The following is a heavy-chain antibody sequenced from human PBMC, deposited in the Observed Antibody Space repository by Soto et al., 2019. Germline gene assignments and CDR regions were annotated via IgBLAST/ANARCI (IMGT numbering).Heavy chain of an antibody. CDR2: ISAYNGNT. V-gene: IGHV1-18*01. CDR1: GYTFTSYG. D-gene: IGHD3-22*01. CDR3: ARGDRHYYDSSGYYRNDAFDI. Sequence: QVQLVQSGAEVKKPGASVKVSCKASGYTFTSYGISWVRQAPGQGLAWMGWISAYNGNTNYAQKLQGRVTMTTDTSTSTAYMELRSLRSDDTAVYYCARGDRHYYDSSGYYRNDAFDIWGQGTMVTVSS. J-gene: IGHJ3*02.